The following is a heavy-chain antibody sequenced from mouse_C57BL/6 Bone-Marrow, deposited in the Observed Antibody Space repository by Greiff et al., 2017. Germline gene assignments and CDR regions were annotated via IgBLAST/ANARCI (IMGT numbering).Heavy chain of an antibody. D-gene: IGHD2-2*01. V-gene: IGHV1-42*01. CDR2: INPSTGGT. CDR1: GYSFTGYY. CDR3: ARSGWLRRRFAY. Sequence: EVQLQQSGPELVKPGASVKISCKASGYSFTGYYMNWVKQSPEKSLEWIGEINPSTGGTPYNQKFKATAPLTVDKSSSTAYMQLKSLTSEDAAVYYCARSGWLRRRFAYWGQGTLVTVSA. J-gene: IGHJ3*01.